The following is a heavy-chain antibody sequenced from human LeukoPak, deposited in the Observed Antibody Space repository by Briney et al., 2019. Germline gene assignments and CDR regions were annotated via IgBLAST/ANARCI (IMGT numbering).Heavy chain of an antibody. D-gene: IGHD2-15*01. J-gene: IGHJ6*03. CDR3: KDRGHMDV. V-gene: IGHV3-23*01. CDR2: ITSNGGTT. Sequence: GGSLRLSCAASGLTFSNYAMSWVRQAPGKGLEWVSSITSNGGTTYYADSVKGRFTVSRDNSKNTLTLEMSSLRPEDTASYCVKDRGHMDVWGKGTMVIVSS. CDR1: GLTFSNYA.